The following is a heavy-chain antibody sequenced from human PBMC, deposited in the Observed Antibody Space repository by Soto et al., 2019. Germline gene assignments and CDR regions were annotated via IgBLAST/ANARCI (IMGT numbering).Heavy chain of an antibody. D-gene: IGHD6-19*01. V-gene: IGHV2-26*01. CDR2: IDSSGEK. CDR1: GLSITDSEMG. CDR3: ARRHLAVAVSPWFDP. Sequence: QVTLKESGPVLVKPTETLTLRCTVSGLSITDSEMGVSWIRQPPVQPLEWLAHIDSSGEKSYRTFLKSRLAISKDTSKSQIVLTMTNMDPADTATYYCARRHLAVAVSPWFDPWGQGIPVTVSS. J-gene: IGHJ5*02.